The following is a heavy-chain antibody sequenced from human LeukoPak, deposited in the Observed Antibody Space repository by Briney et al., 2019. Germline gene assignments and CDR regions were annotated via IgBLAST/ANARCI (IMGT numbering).Heavy chain of an antibody. CDR2: IKSDGTYT. Sequence: HPGVSLRLSCAASGFTFSNYWMHWVRQAPGKGLVWVSRIKSDGTYTTYADSVKGRFTISRDNAKNTLYLQMNSLRAEDTAVYYCARDSSYGYDYWGQGTLVTVSS. D-gene: IGHD5-18*01. J-gene: IGHJ4*02. CDR3: ARDSSYGYDY. V-gene: IGHV3-74*01. CDR1: GFTFSNYW.